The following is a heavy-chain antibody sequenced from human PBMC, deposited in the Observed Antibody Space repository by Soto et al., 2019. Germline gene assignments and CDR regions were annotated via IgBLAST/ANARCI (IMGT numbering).Heavy chain of an antibody. Sequence: SVKVSCKASGGTFSSYTISWVRQAPGQGLEWMGRIIPILGIANYAQKFQGRVTITADKSTSTAYMELSSLRSEDTAVYYCAKDRVAAAGMGFVAFDSWGQGTMVTFSS. CDR1: GGTFSSYT. V-gene: IGHV1-69*04. CDR2: IIPILGIA. J-gene: IGHJ3*02. D-gene: IGHD6-13*01. CDR3: AKDRVAAAGMGFVAFDS.